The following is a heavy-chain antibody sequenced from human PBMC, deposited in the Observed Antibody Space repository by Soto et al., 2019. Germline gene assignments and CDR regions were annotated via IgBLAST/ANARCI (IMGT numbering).Heavy chain of an antibody. CDR1: GYTFTGYY. D-gene: IGHD3-3*01. V-gene: IGHV1-2*02. Sequence: ASVKVSCKASGYTFTGYYMHWVRQAPGQGLEWMGWINPNSGGTNYAQKFQGRVTMTRDTSISTAYMELSRLRSDDTAVYYCARDLYYDFWSGYYTIGYYGVDVWGQGTTVTVSS. CDR2: INPNSGGT. J-gene: IGHJ6*02. CDR3: ARDLYYDFWSGYYTIGYYGVDV.